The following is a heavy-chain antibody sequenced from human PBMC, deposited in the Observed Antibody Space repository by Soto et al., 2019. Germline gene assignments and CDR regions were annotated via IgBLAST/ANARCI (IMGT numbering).Heavy chain of an antibody. CDR2: ISGSGGST. D-gene: IGHD3-3*01. CDR1: GFTFSSYA. V-gene: IGHV3-23*01. Sequence: EVQLLESGGGLVQPGGSLRLSCAASGFTFSSYAMSWVRQAPGKGLEWVSAISGSGGSTYYADSVKGRFTISRDNSKNTLYLQMNSLRAEDTAVYYCAKGGLTYYDFWSGYYFDYWGQGTLVTVSS. CDR3: AKGGLTYYDFWSGYYFDY. J-gene: IGHJ4*02.